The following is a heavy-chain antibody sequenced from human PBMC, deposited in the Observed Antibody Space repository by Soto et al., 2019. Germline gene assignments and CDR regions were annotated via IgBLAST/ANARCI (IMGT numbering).Heavy chain of an antibody. CDR1: GYNISSYD. Sequence: ASVKVSCKASGYNISSYDIIWVRQAAGQGLEWMGWMDPNRGHSDSVQNFRGRVTMTTNISASTAYMELSGLRSDDTGVYYCARAAYRSLWFLSHWGQGTVVTVSS. CDR2: MDPNRGHS. D-gene: IGHD3-9*01. J-gene: IGHJ4*02. CDR3: ARAAYRSLWFLSH. V-gene: IGHV1-8*01.